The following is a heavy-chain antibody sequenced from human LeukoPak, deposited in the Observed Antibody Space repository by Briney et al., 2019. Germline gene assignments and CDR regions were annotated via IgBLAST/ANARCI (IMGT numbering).Heavy chain of an antibody. D-gene: IGHD3-10*01. J-gene: IGHJ4*02. CDR3: ARAPKFYGSGSPIDY. CDR1: GGSFSGYY. V-gene: IGHV4-34*01. Sequence: SETLSLTCAVYGGSFSGYYRSWIRQPPGKGLEWIGEINHSGSTNYNPSLKSRVTISVDTSKNQFSPKLSSVTAADTAVYYCARAPKFYGSGSPIDYWGQGTLVTVSS. CDR2: INHSGST.